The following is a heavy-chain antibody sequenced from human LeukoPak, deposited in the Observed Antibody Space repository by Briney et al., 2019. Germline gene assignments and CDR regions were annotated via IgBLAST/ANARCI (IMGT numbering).Heavy chain of an antibody. D-gene: IGHD5-18*01. Sequence: GGSLRLSCAVSGITFDDYAMHWVRQAPGKGLEWVSLIGGDGGSTYYADSVKGRFTISRDSSKNSLYLQMNSLRTEDTALYYCAKDAGYSYGFYYYYGMDVWGQGTTVTVSS. J-gene: IGHJ6*02. CDR3: AKDAGYSYGFYYYYGMDV. CDR2: IGGDGGST. CDR1: GITFDDYA. V-gene: IGHV3-43*02.